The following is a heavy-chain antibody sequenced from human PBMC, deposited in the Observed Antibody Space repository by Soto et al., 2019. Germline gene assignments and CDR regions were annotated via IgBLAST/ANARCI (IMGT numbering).Heavy chain of an antibody. J-gene: IGHJ4*02. D-gene: IGHD5-18*01. CDR1: GFTFSSYD. CDR3: AKMVGLVETPMADDY. CDR2: ISYDGSNK. Sequence: QVQLVESGGGVVQPGRSLRLSCAASGFTFSSYDMHWVRQAPGKGLEWVAVISYDGSNKYYADSVKGRFTISRDNSKNTLYLQMNSLRAEDTAVYYCAKMVGLVETPMADDYWGQGTLVTVSS. V-gene: IGHV3-30*18.